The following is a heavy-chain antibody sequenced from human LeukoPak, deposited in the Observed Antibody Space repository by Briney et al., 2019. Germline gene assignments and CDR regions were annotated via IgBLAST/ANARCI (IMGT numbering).Heavy chain of an antibody. CDR1: GFTFSSYS. D-gene: IGHD3-22*01. Sequence: GGSLGLSCAASGFTFSSYSMNWVRQAPGKGLEWVSYISSSSSTIYYADSVKGRFTISRDNAKNSLYLQINSLRAEDTAVYYCARDFHRRLYDSSAYHPYWGQGTLVTVSS. CDR3: ARDFHRRLYDSSAYHPY. V-gene: IGHV3-48*01. CDR2: ISSSSSTI. J-gene: IGHJ4*02.